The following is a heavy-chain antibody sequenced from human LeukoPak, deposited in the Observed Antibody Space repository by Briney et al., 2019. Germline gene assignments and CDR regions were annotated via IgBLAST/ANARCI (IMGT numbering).Heavy chain of an antibody. D-gene: IGHD2-2*01. V-gene: IGHV1-18*01. CDR3: ARLVGYCSSTSCYGFYGGLDY. Sequence: GASVKVSCKASGYTFTSYGISWVRQAPGQGLEWMGWISAYNGNTNYAQKLQGRVTMTTDTSTSTAYMELRSLRSDDTAVYYCARLVGYCSSTSCYGFYGGLDYWGQGTLVTVSS. J-gene: IGHJ4*02. CDR2: ISAYNGNT. CDR1: GYTFTSYG.